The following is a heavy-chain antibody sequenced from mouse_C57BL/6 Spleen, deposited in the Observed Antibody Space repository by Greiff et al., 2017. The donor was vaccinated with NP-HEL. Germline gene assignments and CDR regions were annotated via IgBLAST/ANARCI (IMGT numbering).Heavy chain of an antibody. Sequence: QVQLQQSGPELVKPGASVKISCKASGYAFSSSWMNWVKQRPGKGLEWIGRIYPGDGDTNYNGKFKGKATLTADKSSSTAYMQLSSLTSEDSAVYFCALDSSGCWFAYWGQGTLVTVSA. V-gene: IGHV1-82*01. CDR2: IYPGDGDT. J-gene: IGHJ3*01. D-gene: IGHD3-2*02. CDR1: GYAFSSSW. CDR3: ALDSSGCWFAY.